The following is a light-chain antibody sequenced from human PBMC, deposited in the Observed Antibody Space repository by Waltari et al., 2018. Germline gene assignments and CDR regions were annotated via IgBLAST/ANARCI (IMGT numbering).Light chain of an antibody. CDR2: DDS. CDR1: NICTLN. CDR3: QVWDASGDQAV. J-gene: IGLJ2*01. V-gene: IGLV3-21*02. Sequence: SFVLTQSPSISVAPGQTARISCGGDNICTLNVYWYQQKPGQAPVLVLFDDSDRPSGIPERFSGSNSGDTATLTISGVEAGDEADYFCQVWDASGDQAVFGGGTKLTVL.